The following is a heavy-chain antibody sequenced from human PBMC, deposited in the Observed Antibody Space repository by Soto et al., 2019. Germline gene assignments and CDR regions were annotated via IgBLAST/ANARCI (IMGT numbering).Heavy chain of an antibody. V-gene: IGHV4-39*01. CDR3: ATPYTGLYYYGMDV. Sequence: PSETLSLTCTVSGGSISSSSYYWGWIRQPPGKGLEWIGSIYYSGSTYYNPSLKSRVTISVDTSKNQFSLKLSSVTAADTAVYYCATPYTGLYYYGMDVWGQGTTVTVSS. J-gene: IGHJ6*02. CDR1: GGSISSSSYY. CDR2: IYYSGST. D-gene: IGHD3-16*01.